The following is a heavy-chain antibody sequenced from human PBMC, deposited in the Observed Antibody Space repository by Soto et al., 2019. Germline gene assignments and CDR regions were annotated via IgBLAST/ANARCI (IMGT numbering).Heavy chain of an antibody. D-gene: IGHD6-19*01. CDR2: IIPILGIA. CDR1: GGTFSSYT. V-gene: IGHV1-69*02. CDR3: ARGSGSSGWYGY. J-gene: IGHJ4*02. Sequence: QVQLVQSGAEVKKLGSSVKVSCKASGGTFSSYTISWVRQAPGQGLEWMGRIIPILGIANYAQKFQGRVTITADKSTSTAYMELSSLRSEDTAVYYCARGSGSSGWYGYWGQGTLVTVSS.